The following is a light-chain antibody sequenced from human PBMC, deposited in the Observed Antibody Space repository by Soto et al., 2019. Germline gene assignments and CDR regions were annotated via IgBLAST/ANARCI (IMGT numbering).Light chain of an antibody. J-gene: IGLJ3*02. CDR1: SSDVGGYNY. Sequence: QSALTQPASVSGSPGQSITISCTGTSSDVGGYNYVSWYQQHPGEVPKLIIYEVNNRPSGVSDRFSGSKSGNTASLTISGLQAEDEADYYCSSYTSITPLDVLFGGGTKLTVL. CDR3: SSYTSITPLDVL. V-gene: IGLV2-14*01. CDR2: EVN.